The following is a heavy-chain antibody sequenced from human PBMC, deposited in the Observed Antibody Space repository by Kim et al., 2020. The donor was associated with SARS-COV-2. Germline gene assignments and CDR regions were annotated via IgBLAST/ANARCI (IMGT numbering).Heavy chain of an antibody. CDR3: ARATFTDSSGSPVYYP. V-gene: IGHV1-69*04. CDR2: FIPILGIA. D-gene: IGHD3-22*01. Sequence: SVKVSCKASGGTFSSYAISWVRQAPGQGLEWMGRFIPILGIANYAQKFQGRVTITADKSTRTAYMELSSLRSEDTAVYYCARATFTDSSGSPVYYPWGQGTLVTVSS. CDR1: GGTFSSYA. J-gene: IGHJ5*02.